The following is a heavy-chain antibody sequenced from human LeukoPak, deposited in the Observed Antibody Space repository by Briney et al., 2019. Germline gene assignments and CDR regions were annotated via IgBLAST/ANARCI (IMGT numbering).Heavy chain of an antibody. D-gene: IGHD3-10*01. CDR1: GFTVSSNY. CDR2: IYSGGST. Sequence: GGSLRLSCAASGFTVSSNYMSWVRQAPGKGLEWVSVIYSGGSTYYADSVKGRFTISRDNSKNTLYLQMNSLRAEDTAVYYCARYGSGSYYNDYWGQGTLVTVSS. CDR3: ARYGSGSYYNDY. V-gene: IGHV3-53*01. J-gene: IGHJ4*02.